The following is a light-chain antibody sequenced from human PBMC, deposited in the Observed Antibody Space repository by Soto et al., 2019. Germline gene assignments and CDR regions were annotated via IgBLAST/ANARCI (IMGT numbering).Light chain of an antibody. J-gene: IGLJ2*01. V-gene: IGLV2-8*01. CDR2: EVS. CDR1: SSDVGGYNY. Sequence: QSALTQPPSASGSPGQSVTISCTGTSSDVGGYNYVSWYQQHPGKAPKHMISEVSKRPSGVPDRFSGSKSGNTASLTVSGLQAEDEADYYCSSYADSIVLFGGGTKVTVL. CDR3: SSYADSIVL.